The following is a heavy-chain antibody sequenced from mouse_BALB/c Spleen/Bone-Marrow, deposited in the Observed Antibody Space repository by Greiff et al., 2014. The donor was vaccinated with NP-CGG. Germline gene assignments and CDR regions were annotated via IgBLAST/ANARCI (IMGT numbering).Heavy chain of an antibody. D-gene: IGHD3-1*01. CDR2: IYPGSGNT. Sequence: QVQLKESGPELVKPAASVKISCKASGYTFTDYYINWVKQKPGQGLEWIGWIYPGSGNTKYNEKFKGKATLTVDTSSSTAYMQLSSLTSEDTAVYFCANLGRYAMDYWGQGTSVTVSS. V-gene: IGHV1-84*02. J-gene: IGHJ4*01. CDR1: GYTFTDYY. CDR3: ANLGRYAMDY.